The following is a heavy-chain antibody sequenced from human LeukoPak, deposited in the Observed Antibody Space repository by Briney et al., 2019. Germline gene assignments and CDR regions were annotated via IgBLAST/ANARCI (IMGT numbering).Heavy chain of an antibody. D-gene: IGHD3-22*01. Sequence: SETLSLTCTVSGGSISSGGYYWSWIRQHPGKGLEWIGYIYYSGSTYYNPSLKSRVTISVDTSKNQFSLKLSSVTAADTAVYYCAKVFYDSSGYYRGRDFDIWGQGTMVTVSS. CDR1: GGSISSGGYY. CDR2: IYYSGST. CDR3: AKVFYDSSGYYRGRDFDI. J-gene: IGHJ3*02. V-gene: IGHV4-31*03.